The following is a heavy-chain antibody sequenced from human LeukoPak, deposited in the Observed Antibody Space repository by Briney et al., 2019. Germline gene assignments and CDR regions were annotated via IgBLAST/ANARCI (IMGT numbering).Heavy chain of an antibody. Sequence: GASVKVSCKVSGYTLTELSMHWVRQAPGKGLEWMGGFDPEDGETIYAQKFQGRVTMTEDTSTDTAYMELSSLRSEDTAVYYCATDSERGLLRFGELRNLDYWGQGTLVTVSS. CDR3: ATDSERGLLRFGELRNLDY. V-gene: IGHV1-24*01. CDR1: GYTLTELS. J-gene: IGHJ4*02. CDR2: FDPEDGET. D-gene: IGHD3-10*01.